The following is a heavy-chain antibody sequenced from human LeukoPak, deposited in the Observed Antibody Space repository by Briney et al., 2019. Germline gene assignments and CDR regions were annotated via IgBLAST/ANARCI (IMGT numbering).Heavy chain of an antibody. D-gene: IGHD3-3*01. Sequence: PSETLSLTCAVSGYSISSGYYWGWIRQPPVKGLEWIGSIYHSGSTYYNPALKSRVAISVGTSKNQFYLRLSSVTAADTAVYYCARRSDFWSGYYNFDYWGQGTLVTVSS. J-gene: IGHJ4*02. CDR1: GYSISSGYY. CDR3: ARRSDFWSGYYNFDY. CDR2: IYHSGST. V-gene: IGHV4-38-2*01.